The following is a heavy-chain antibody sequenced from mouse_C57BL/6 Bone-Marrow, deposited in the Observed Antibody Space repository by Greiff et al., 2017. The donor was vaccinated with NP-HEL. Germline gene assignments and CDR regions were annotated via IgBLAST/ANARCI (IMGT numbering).Heavy chain of an antibody. D-gene: IGHD2-3*01. J-gene: IGHJ1*03. V-gene: IGHV5-6*01. CDR3: ARLDDGYFYWYFDV. Sequence: DVQLVESGGDLVKPGGSLKLSCAASGFTFSSYGMSWVRQTPDKRLEWVATISSGGSYTYYPDSVKGRFTISRDNAKNTLYLQMSSLKSEDTAMYYCARLDDGYFYWYFDVWGTGTTVTVSS. CDR2: ISSGGSYT. CDR1: GFTFSSYG.